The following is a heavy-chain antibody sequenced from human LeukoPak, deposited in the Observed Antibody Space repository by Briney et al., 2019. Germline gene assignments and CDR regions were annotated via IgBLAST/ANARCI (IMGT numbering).Heavy chain of an antibody. CDR3: GRDVVVSGWGNCFDT. CDR1: GFTFSSFN. V-gene: IGHV3-21*01. Sequence: GGSLRLSCAASGFTFSSFNMNWVRQAPGKAMEWVSSITSSGTHIFYADSVRGRFTISRDNARNTLFLQMNSLGTEDTALYYCGRDVVVSGWGNCFDTWGQGTLVTVSS. CDR2: ITSSGTHI. D-gene: IGHD6-19*01. J-gene: IGHJ5*02.